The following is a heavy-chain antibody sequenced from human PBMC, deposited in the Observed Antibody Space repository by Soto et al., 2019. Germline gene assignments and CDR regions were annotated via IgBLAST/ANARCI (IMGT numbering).Heavy chain of an antibody. CDR1: GGTFSSYA. CDR2: IIPIFGTA. J-gene: IGHJ6*02. D-gene: IGHD2-2*01. CDR3: ADGAIVVVPTPDAYYYYGMDV. Sequence: QVQLVQSGAEVKKPGSSVKVSCKASGGTFSSYASSWVRQAPGQGLEWMGGIIPIFGTANYAQKFQGRVTITADESTSTAYMELSSLRSEATAVYYCADGAIVVVPTPDAYYYYGMDVWGPGTTVTVSS. V-gene: IGHV1-69*01.